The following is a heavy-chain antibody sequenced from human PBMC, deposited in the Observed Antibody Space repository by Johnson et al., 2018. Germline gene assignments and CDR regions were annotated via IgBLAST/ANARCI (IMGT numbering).Heavy chain of an antibody. CDR2: INHSGST. CDR1: GGSFSGYY. J-gene: IGHJ6*02. Sequence: QVQLQQWGAGLLKPSETLSLTCAVYGGSFSGYYWSWIRQPPGKGLEWIGEINHSGSTNYNPSLKSRVTISVDTSKNQFSLKLSSVTAADTAVYYCARGLGDIWTGYRTRYYYGMDVWGQGTTVTVSS. D-gene: IGHD3-9*01. V-gene: IGHV4-34*01. CDR3: ARGLGDIWTGYRTRYYYGMDV.